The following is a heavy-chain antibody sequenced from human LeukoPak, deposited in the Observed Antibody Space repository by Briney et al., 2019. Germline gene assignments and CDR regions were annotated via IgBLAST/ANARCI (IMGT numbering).Heavy chain of an antibody. V-gene: IGHV1-2*02. J-gene: IGHJ4*02. CDR1: GYTFTGYY. CDR2: INPNSGGT. D-gene: IGHD6-19*01. CDR3: ARGLYSSGGGYFDY. Sequence: GASVKVSCKASGYTFTGYYMHWVRQAPGQGLEWMGWINPNSGGTNYAQKFQGRVTMTRDTSISTAYMELSRLRSDDTAVYYCARGLYSSGGGYFDYWGQGTLVTVSS.